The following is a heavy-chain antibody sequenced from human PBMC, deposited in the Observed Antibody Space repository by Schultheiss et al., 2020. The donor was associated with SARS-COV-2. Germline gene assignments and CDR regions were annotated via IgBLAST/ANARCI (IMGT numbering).Heavy chain of an antibody. CDR1: GFTFSDYY. CDR3: AKEDSVDDP. Sequence: GEFLKISCAASGFTFSDYYMSWIRQAPGKGLEWVSYISSSSSYTNYADSVKGRFTISRDNSKNTLYLQMNSLRAEDTAVYYCAKEDSVDDPWGQGTLVTVSS. CDR2: ISSSSSYT. V-gene: IGHV3-11*05. J-gene: IGHJ5*02. D-gene: IGHD2-15*01.